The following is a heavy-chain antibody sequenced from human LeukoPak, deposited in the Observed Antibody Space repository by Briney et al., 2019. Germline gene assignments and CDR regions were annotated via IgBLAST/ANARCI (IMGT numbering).Heavy chain of an antibody. CDR1: GGSISSSY. CDR3: ARGLYYDSSGYYGDDAYYYGMDV. CDR2: IYYSGST. D-gene: IGHD3-22*01. J-gene: IGHJ6*02. Sequence: PSETLSLTCTVSGGSISSSYWSWIRQPPGKGLEWIGYIYYSGSTKYNPSLKSRVTISVDTSKNQFSLKLNSVTAADTAVYFCARGLYYDSSGYYGDDAYYYGMDVWGQGTTVTVSS. V-gene: IGHV4-59*08.